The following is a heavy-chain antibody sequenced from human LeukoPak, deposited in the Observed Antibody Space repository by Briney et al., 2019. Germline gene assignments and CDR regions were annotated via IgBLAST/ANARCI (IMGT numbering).Heavy chain of an antibody. CDR3: ARARGYSYGPYNYSYYMDV. CDR1: GGSISSYY. J-gene: IGHJ6*03. Sequence: SETLSLTCTVSGGSISSYYWNWIRQPPGKGLEWIGYIYYSGSADYNPSLKSRVTISVDTSKNQFSLKLSSVTAADTAVHYCARARGYSYGPYNYSYYMDVWGKGTTVTVSS. CDR2: IYYSGSA. D-gene: IGHD5-18*01. V-gene: IGHV4-59*01.